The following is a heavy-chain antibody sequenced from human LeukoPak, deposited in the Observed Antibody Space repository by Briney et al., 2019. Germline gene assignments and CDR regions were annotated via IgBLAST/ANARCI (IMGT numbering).Heavy chain of an antibody. D-gene: IGHD5-12*01. J-gene: IGHJ5*02. CDR1: GYFFNDYY. CDR3: ARGVAKIS. CDR2: VRCSGGTL. Sequence: GGSLRLSCAASGYFFNDYYMRWIPQSPGKGQEWVAYVRCSGGTLSYADSVQGRFTISSHNVKKSLYLQMDNLRADDTAVYYCARGVAKISWGQGTLVTVSS. V-gene: IGHV3-11*01.